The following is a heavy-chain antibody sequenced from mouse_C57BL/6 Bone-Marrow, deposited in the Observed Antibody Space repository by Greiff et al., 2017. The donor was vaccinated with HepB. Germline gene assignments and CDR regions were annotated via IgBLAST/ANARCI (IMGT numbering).Heavy chain of an antibody. CDR3: ARDRWLLRGNWYFDV. Sequence: DVKLVESGGGLVKPGGSLKLSCAASGFTFSSYAMSWVRQTPEKRLEWVATISDGGSYTYYPDNVKGRFTISRDNAKNNLYLQMSHLKSEDTAMYYCARDRWLLRGNWYFDVWGTGTTVTVSS. D-gene: IGHD2-3*01. J-gene: IGHJ1*03. V-gene: IGHV5-4*01. CDR2: ISDGGSYT. CDR1: GFTFSSYA.